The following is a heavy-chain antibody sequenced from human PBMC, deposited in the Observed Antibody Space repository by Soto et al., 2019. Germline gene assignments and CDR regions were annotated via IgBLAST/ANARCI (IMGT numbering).Heavy chain of an antibody. D-gene: IGHD3-22*01. CDR2: IYYSGST. J-gene: IGHJ4*02. V-gene: IGHV4-39*01. CDR1: GGSISSSSYY. CDR3: AGTFYYDNSGYPF. Sequence: SETLSLTCTVSGGSISSSSYYWGWIRQPPGKGLEWIGSIYYSGSTYYNPSLKSRVTISVDTSKNQCSLKLNSVTAADTAVYYCAGTFYYDNSGYPFWGQGTPVTVS.